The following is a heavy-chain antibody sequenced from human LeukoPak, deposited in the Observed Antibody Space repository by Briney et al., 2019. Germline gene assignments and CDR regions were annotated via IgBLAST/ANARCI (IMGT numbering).Heavy chain of an antibody. CDR3: ARVPEDSLYYYYYMDV. CDR1: GYTFTSYG. CDR2: ISAYNGNT. Sequence: ASVKVSCKASGYTFTSYGISWVRQAPGQGLEWMGWISAYNGNTNYAQKLQGRVTMTTDTSTSTAYMELRSLRSDDTAVYYCARVPEDSLYYYYYMDVWGKGTTVTVSS. J-gene: IGHJ6*03. V-gene: IGHV1-18*01.